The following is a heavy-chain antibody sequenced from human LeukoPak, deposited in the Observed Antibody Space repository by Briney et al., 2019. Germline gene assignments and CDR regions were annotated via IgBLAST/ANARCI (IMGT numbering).Heavy chain of an antibody. Sequence: GGSLRLSCAASGFTFSSYWMSWVRQAPGKGLEWVANIKQDGCEKYYVDSVKGRFTISRDNAKNSLYLQMNSLRAEDTALYYCAKATGGSGSYSPDYWGQGTLVTVSS. CDR3: AKATGGSGSYSPDY. CDR2: IKQDGCEK. CDR1: GFTFSSYW. D-gene: IGHD3-10*01. V-gene: IGHV3-7*03. J-gene: IGHJ4*02.